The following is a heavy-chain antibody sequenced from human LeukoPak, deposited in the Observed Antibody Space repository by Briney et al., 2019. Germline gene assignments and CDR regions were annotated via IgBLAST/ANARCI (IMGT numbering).Heavy chain of an antibody. CDR1: GVSLSDYY. D-gene: IGHD1-1*01. J-gene: IGHJ4*02. V-gene: IGHV3-11*01. CDR2: MTIGGTV. CDR3: VIRYRNNWPNFDY. Sequence: PGGSLRLSCGASGVSLSDYYMIWIRHAPGKGLEWISHMTIGGTVYNAESVRGRFTISRDSAKNSVYLQMNSLRAEDTAVYYCVIRYRNNWPNFDYGGQGTQVTVAP.